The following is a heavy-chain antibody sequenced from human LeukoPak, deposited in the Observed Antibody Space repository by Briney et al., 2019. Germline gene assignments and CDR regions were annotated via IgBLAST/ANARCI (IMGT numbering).Heavy chain of an antibody. CDR2: IGTSSTAI. CDR3: ARFAAGGSYYYYMDV. Sequence: GGSLRLSCAASGFTFSSYTMNWVRQPPGKGLEWVSNIGTSSTAIYYADSVKGRFTISRDNAKNSLYPQMNSLRADDTAVYYCARFAAGGSYYYYMDVWGKGTTVTVSS. D-gene: IGHD6-25*01. J-gene: IGHJ6*03. CDR1: GFTFSSYT. V-gene: IGHV3-48*01.